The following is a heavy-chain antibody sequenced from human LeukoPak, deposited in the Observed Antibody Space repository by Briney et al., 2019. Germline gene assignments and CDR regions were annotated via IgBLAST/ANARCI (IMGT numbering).Heavy chain of an antibody. CDR2: IYHSGST. J-gene: IGHJ3*02. CDR1: GYSISSGYY. Sequence: PSETLSLTCTVSGYSISSGYYWGWIRQPPGKGLEWIGSIYHSGSTYYNPSLKSRVTISVDTCKNQFSLKLSSVTAADTAVYYCARDLVTVTKGFDIWGQGTMVSVSS. CDR3: ARDLVTVTKGFDI. V-gene: IGHV4-38-2*02. D-gene: IGHD4-17*01.